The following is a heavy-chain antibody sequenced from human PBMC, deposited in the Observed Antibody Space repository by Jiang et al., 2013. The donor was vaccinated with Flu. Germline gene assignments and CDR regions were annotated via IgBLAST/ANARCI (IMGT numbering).Heavy chain of an antibody. V-gene: IGHV3-30*12. CDR2: ISYASTNI. D-gene: IGHD7-27*01. CDR1: GFSFSGYA. CDR3: ARDYWGWDY. Sequence: GSVVQPGNSLTLSCAASGFSFSGYAMHWARQAPGKGLEWVAYISYASTNIFYTDSVKGRFTISRDNSKNTLYLQMNSLTAEDSAVYYCARDYWGWDYWGQGTLVTVSS. J-gene: IGHJ4*02.